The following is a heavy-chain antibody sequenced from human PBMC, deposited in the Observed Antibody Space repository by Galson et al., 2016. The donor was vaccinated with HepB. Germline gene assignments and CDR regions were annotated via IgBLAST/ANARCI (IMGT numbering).Heavy chain of an antibody. Sequence: QVQLQESGPGLVKPSETLSLTCTVSGGSISSYYWSWIRQPPGKGLEWIGYIYYSGSTNYNPSPKSRVTISVDTSKNQFSLRLSAVTAADTAVYYCARDRSSGSGNFGYWGQGTLVTVSA. J-gene: IGHJ4*02. CDR2: IYYSGST. CDR1: GGSISSYY. V-gene: IGHV4-59*12. CDR3: ARDRSSGSGNFGY. D-gene: IGHD3-10*01.